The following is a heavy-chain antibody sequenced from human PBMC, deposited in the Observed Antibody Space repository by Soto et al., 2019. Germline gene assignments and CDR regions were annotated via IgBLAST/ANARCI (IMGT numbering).Heavy chain of an antibody. D-gene: IGHD3-16*01. CDR3: ARVPNPRGTYHLDF. V-gene: IGHV3-72*01. Sequence: GGSLRLSCAASGFSFSDHYMDWARQTPGKGLEWVGRIRDKANRYTTEYGASVKGRFTISRDDSKNSLYLQMNSLTTEDTAVYYCARVPNPRGTYHLDFWGRGTLVTVSS. J-gene: IGHJ4*02. CDR1: GFSFSDHY. CDR2: IRDKANRYTT.